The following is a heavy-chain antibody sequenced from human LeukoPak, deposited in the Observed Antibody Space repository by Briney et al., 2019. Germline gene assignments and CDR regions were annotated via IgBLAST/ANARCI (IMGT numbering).Heavy chain of an antibody. CDR1: GGSISSSSYY. J-gene: IGHJ6*04. V-gene: IGHV4-39*07. Sequence: SETLSLTCTVSGGSISSSSYYWGWIRQPPGKGLEWIGSIYYSGSTYYNPSLKSRVTMSVDTSKNQISLKLSSVTAADTAVYYCTRDQRYFDWSDVWGKGTTVTISS. CDR3: TRDQRYFDWSDV. CDR2: IYYSGST. D-gene: IGHD3-9*01.